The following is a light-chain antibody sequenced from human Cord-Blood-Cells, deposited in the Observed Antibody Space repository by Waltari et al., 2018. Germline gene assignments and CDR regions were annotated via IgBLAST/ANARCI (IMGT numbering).Light chain of an antibody. J-gene: IGLJ2*01. Sequence: QSVLTQPPSVSGAPGRRVTISCTGSSPNIGAGYDVHWYQQLPGTAPKLPSYGNSNRPSGVPDRFSGSKSGTSASLAITGLQAEDEADYYCQSYDSSLSVVFGGGTKLTVL. V-gene: IGLV1-40*01. CDR1: SPNIGAGYD. CDR2: GNS. CDR3: QSYDSSLSVV.